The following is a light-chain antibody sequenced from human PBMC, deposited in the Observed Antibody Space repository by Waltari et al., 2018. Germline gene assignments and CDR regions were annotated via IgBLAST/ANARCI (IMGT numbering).Light chain of an antibody. J-gene: IGLJ1*01. Sequence: QSVLTQPPSVSGAPGQRVTISCPGSTSNIGAGYDVHWYQQLPGTAPKLLIYGNNNRPSGVPDRFSGSKSGTSASLAITGLQAEDEADYYCQSYDSSLSVFGTGTKVTVL. V-gene: IGLV1-40*01. CDR1: TSNIGAGYD. CDR3: QSYDSSLSV. CDR2: GNN.